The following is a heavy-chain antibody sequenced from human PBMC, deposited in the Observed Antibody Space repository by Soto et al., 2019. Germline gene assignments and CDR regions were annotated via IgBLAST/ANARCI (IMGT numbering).Heavy chain of an antibody. V-gene: IGHV1-8*01. Sequence: QVQLVQPGAEVKKPGASVKVSCKAVGYTFTSYDINWVRQATGQGLEWMGWMNPNNGNTEYAERFQGRVTMTTNTSINTAYMELSSLRFEDTAVYYSARGLRFLHSSQLSKYYYKTDVWGKGTTVTVSS. CDR1: GYTFTSYD. D-gene: IGHD3-10*01. CDR3: ARGLRFLHSSQLSKYYYKTDV. CDR2: MNPNNGNT. J-gene: IGHJ6*04.